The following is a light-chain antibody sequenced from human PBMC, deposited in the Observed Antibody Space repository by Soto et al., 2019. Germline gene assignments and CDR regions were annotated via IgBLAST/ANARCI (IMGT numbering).Light chain of an antibody. CDR1: SSDVGGYNY. CDR3: SSYTSSSTLAG. V-gene: IGLV2-14*01. CDR2: DVS. J-gene: IGLJ2*01. Sequence: QSALTQPASVSGSPGQSSTISCTGTSSDVGGYNYVSWYQQHPGKAPKLMIYDVSNRPSGVSNRFSGSKSGNTASLTISGVQAEDEADYYCSSYTSSSTLAGFGGGTKLTVL.